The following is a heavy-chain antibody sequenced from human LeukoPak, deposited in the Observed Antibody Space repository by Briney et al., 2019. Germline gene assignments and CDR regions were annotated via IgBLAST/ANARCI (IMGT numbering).Heavy chain of an antibody. V-gene: IGHV3-11*04. CDR2: ISGSGSST. D-gene: IGHD2-15*01. Sequence: TGGSLRLSCVASGFTFSDYYMSWIRQAPGKGLEWVSYISGSGSSTHYAESVKGRFTISRDNAKNSLYLQMNSLRAEDTAVYYCARPTPFTHLPDYWGQGTLVTVSS. J-gene: IGHJ4*02. CDR3: ARPTPFTHLPDY. CDR1: GFTFSDYY.